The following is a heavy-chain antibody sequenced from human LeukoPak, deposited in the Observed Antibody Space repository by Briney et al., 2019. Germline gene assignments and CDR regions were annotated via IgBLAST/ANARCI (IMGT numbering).Heavy chain of an antibody. CDR2: IYSGGST. Sequence: PGGSLRPSCAASGSTVSTNYMSWVRQAPGKGLEWVSVIYSGGSTYYADSVKGRFTISRDNSKSALYLQMNSLRDEDTAVYYCAKGTETTKAAQHWGQGTLVTVSS. V-gene: IGHV3-53*01. D-gene: IGHD4-17*01. CDR1: GSTVSTNY. J-gene: IGHJ1*01. CDR3: AKGTETTKAAQH.